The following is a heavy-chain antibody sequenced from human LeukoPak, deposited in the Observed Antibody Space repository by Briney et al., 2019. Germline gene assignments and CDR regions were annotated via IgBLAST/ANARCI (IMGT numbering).Heavy chain of an antibody. CDR3: AKGNMDV. Sequence: PSAPLSLTSTVSGGSISSHYWSWFRQPPGKGLDWIGYIYYSGSTNYNPSLKSRVTISVDTSKNQFSLKLSSVAAADTAVYYCAKGNMDVWGKGTTVTVSS. V-gene: IGHV4-59*11. CDR1: GGSISSHY. CDR2: IYYSGST. J-gene: IGHJ6*03.